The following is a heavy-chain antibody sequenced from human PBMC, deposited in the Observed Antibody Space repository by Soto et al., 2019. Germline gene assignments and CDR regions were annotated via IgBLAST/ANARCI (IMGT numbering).Heavy chain of an antibody. CDR1: GGSISSSYW. D-gene: IGHD1-26*01. V-gene: IGHV4-4*02. CDR2: IYHSGST. CDR3: ARGSGSYPNNWFDP. J-gene: IGHJ5*01. Sequence: SETLSLTCAVSGGSISSSYWWSWVRQPPGKGLEWIGEIYHSGSTNYNPSLKSRVTISVDKSKNQFSLKLSSVTAADTAVYYCARGSGSYPNNWFDPWGQGTLVTVLL.